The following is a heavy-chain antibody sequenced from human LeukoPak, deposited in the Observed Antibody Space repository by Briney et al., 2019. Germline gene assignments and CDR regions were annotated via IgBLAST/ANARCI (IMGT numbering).Heavy chain of an antibody. CDR3: AKDVGKWESLHFFDY. D-gene: IGHD1-26*01. J-gene: IGHJ4*02. Sequence: ASVTVSFTASGYTFTSYGISWVRQAPGQGLEWMGWISAYNGNTNYAQKLQGRVTMTTDTSTSTAYMELRSLRSDDTAVYYCAKDVGKWESLHFFDYWGQGTLVTVSS. CDR2: ISAYNGNT. CDR1: GYTFTSYG. V-gene: IGHV1-18*01.